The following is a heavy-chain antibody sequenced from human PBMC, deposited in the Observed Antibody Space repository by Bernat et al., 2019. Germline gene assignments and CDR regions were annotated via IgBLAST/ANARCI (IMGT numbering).Heavy chain of an antibody. CDR2: ISYDGSNK. Sequence: QVQLVESGGGMVQPGRSLRLSCAASGFTFSSYGMHWVRQAPGKGLEWVAVISYDGSNKYYADSVKGRFTISRDNSKNTLYLQMNSLRAEDTAVYYCAKDYTEYYYSSGSYFDYWGQGTLVTVSS. CDR1: GFTFSSYG. J-gene: IGHJ4*02. CDR3: AKDYTEYYYSSGSYFDY. D-gene: IGHD3-10*01. V-gene: IGHV3-30*18.